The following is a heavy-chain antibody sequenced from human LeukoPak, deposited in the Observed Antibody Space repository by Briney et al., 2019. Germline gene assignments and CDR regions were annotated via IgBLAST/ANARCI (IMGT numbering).Heavy chain of an antibody. V-gene: IGHV4-34*01. J-gene: IGHJ5*02. CDR2: INHSGST. CDR1: GFTFSSYA. CDR3: ARKRYCSGGSCPNWFDP. Sequence: PGGSLRLSCAASGFTFSSYAMSWVRQPPGKGLEWIGEINHSGSTNYNPSLKSRVTISVDTSKNQFSLKLSSVTAADTAVYYCARKRYCSGGSCPNWFDPWGQGTLVTVSS. D-gene: IGHD2-15*01.